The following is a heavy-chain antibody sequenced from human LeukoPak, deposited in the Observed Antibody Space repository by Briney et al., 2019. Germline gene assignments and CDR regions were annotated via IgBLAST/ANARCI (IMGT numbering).Heavy chain of an antibody. D-gene: IGHD3-22*01. Sequence: SETLSLTCAVSGGSISSGSYYWSWIRQPAGKGLEWIGRIYTSGSTNYNPSLKSRVTMSFDASNNQFSLRLSSVTAADTAVYYCARVTTGGYYNCWGQGTLVTVSS. CDR1: GGSISSGSYY. CDR3: ARVTTGGYYNC. V-gene: IGHV4-61*02. J-gene: IGHJ4*02. CDR2: IYTSGST.